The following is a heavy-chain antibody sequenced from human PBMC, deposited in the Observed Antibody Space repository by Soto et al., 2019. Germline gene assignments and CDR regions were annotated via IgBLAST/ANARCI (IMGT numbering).Heavy chain of an antibody. V-gene: IGHV1-18*01. D-gene: IGHD3-16*01. CDR3: AMVDLYVTPTPQDV. J-gene: IGHJ6*02. CDR2: ISPYTGNT. Sequence: QVQLEQSGDEVKKPGASVKVSCKASGYIFVNYGIAWVRQAPGQGLEWLGWISPYTGNTYYATKVQGRLTLTTDTSPITAFIALGSLTPADTAVYYCAMVDLYVTPTPQDVWGPGTTVTVSS. CDR1: GYIFVNYG.